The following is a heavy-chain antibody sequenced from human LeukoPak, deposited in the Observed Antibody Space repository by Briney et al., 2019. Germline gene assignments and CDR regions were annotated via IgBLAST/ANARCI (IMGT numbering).Heavy chain of an antibody. Sequence: SETLSLTCTVSGGSMSSYYWSWIRQPPGKGLEWIGYIYYSGTTNYNPSLRSRATISVDTSKNQFSLKLSSVTAADTAVYYCARGGIQLWSNNWVDPWGLGTLVTVSS. V-gene: IGHV4-59*01. J-gene: IGHJ5*02. D-gene: IGHD5-18*01. CDR1: GGSMSSYY. CDR2: IYYSGTT. CDR3: ARGGIQLWSNNWVDP.